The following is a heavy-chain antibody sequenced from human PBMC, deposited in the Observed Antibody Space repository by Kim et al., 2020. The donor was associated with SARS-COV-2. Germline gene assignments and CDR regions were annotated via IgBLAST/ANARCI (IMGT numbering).Heavy chain of an antibody. CDR3: ARGPSVYYDSSGYYPFGY. Sequence: SETLSLTCTVSGGSISSYYWSWIRQPPGKGLEWIGYIYYSGSTNYNPSLKSRVTISVDTSKNQFSLKLSSVTAADTAVYYCARGPSVYYDSSGYYPFGYWGQGTLVTVSS. J-gene: IGHJ4*02. CDR2: IYYSGST. V-gene: IGHV4-59*13. D-gene: IGHD3-22*01. CDR1: GGSISSYY.